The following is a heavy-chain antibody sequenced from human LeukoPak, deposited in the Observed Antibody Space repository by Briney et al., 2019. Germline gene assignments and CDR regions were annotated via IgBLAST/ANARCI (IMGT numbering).Heavy chain of an antibody. CDR2: IYHSGSI. V-gene: IGHV4-38-2*02. CDR3: ARVKSYWRYFDY. CDR1: GFSISSGSY. Sequence: MPSETLSLTCTVSGFSISSGSYWGWIRQPPGKGLEWIGSIYHSGSIFHNPSLKSRVTISVDTSKNQFSLKLNSVTAANTAVYYCARVKSYWRYFDYWGRGTLVTVSS. D-gene: IGHD2/OR15-2a*01. J-gene: IGHJ4*02.